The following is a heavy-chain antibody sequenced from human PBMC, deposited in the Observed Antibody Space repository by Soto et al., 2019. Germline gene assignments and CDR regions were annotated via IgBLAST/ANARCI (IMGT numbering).Heavy chain of an antibody. CDR3: AKEDIVATISVY. CDR1: GFTFSSHW. J-gene: IGHJ4*02. Sequence: GGSLRLYCAASGFTFSSHWMHWVRQAPGKGLVWVARIETDGSSAVYADSVNGRFTISRDNAKNTLYLQMNSLRAEDTAVYYCAKEDIVATISVYWGQGTLVTVSS. V-gene: IGHV3-74*03. D-gene: IGHD5-12*01. CDR2: IETDGSSA.